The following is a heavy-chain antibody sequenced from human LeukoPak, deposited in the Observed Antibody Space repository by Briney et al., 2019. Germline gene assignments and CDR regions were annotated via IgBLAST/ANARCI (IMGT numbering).Heavy chain of an antibody. CDR2: IYYSGST. Sequence: SETLSLTCTVSGGSISSSSYYWGWIRQPPGKGLEWIGSIYYSGSTYYNPSLKSRVTISVDRSKNQFSLKLSSVTAADTAVYYCARVGRQWLAFDYWGQGTLVTVSS. D-gene: IGHD6-19*01. CDR3: ARVGRQWLAFDY. CDR1: GGSISSSSYY. J-gene: IGHJ4*02. V-gene: IGHV4-39*07.